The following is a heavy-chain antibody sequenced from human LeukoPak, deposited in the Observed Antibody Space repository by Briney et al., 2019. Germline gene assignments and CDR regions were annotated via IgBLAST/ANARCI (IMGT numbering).Heavy chain of an antibody. J-gene: IGHJ4*02. Sequence: PGGSLRLSCAASGFTVSSNYMSWVRQAPGKGLEWVSIIYSGGTTYYADPVKGRFTISRDISKNTVYLQMNSLRAEDTALFYCARALPAASHTSFDYWGQGALVTVSS. CDR1: GFTVSSNY. CDR2: IYSGGTT. CDR3: ARALPAASHTSFDY. V-gene: IGHV3-66*01. D-gene: IGHD2-2*01.